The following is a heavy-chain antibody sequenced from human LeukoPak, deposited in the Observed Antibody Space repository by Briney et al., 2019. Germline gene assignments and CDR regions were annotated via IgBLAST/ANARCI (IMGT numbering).Heavy chain of an antibody. D-gene: IGHD2-21*02. CDR3: AKGRDCGGDGYVDFKH. J-gene: IGHJ1*01. V-gene: IGHV3-23*01. Sequence: GGSLRLSCAASGFTFSNYAMSWVRQAPGKGLEWCSDISGSGDSTHYADSVKGRFTMSRDNSKNTLYLQMSSLRAEDMAVCYCAKGRDCGGDGYVDFKHWGQGRLVTVYS. CDR2: ISGSGDST. CDR1: GFTFSNYA.